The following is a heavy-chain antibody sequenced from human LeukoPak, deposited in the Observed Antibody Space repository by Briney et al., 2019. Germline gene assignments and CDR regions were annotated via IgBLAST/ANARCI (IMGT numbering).Heavy chain of an antibody. Sequence: PSQTLSLTCTVSGGSISSGSYYWSWIRQPAGKGLEWIGRIYTSGSTNYNPYLKTRVTISVDTSKNKFSLKLSSVTAADTAVYYCARALRITIFGVVIGWFDPWGQGTLVTVSS. V-gene: IGHV4-61*02. D-gene: IGHD3-3*01. CDR3: ARALRITIFGVVIGWFDP. J-gene: IGHJ5*02. CDR1: GGSISSGSYY. CDR2: IYTSGST.